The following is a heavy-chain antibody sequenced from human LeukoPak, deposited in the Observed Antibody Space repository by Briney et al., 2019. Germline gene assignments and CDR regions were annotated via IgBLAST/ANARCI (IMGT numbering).Heavy chain of an antibody. D-gene: IGHD2-21*01. Sequence: GGSLRLSCGASGLTFSRYWMSWVRQAPGKGLEWVANINQDGGQTYYVDSVKGRFTISRDNAKNTLYLQVNSLRAEDTAVYYCVAGDHGDYWGQGTLVTVPS. V-gene: IGHV3-7*01. CDR1: GLTFSRYW. J-gene: IGHJ4*02. CDR2: INQDGGQT. CDR3: VAGDHGDY.